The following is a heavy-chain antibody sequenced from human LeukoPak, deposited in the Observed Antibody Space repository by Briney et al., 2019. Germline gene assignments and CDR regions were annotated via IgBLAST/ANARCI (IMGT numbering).Heavy chain of an antibody. J-gene: IGHJ4*02. CDR1: GYTFSGYY. V-gene: IGHV1-2*02. Sequence: ASVKVSCKASGYTFSGYYMHWVRQAPGQGLEWMGWINPNSGGTNYAQKFQGRVTMTRDTSISTAYMELSRLRSDDTAVYYCARDEPLSYCGGDCYSFDYWGQGTLVTVSS. CDR2: INPNSGGT. D-gene: IGHD2-21*02. CDR3: ARDEPLSYCGGDCYSFDY.